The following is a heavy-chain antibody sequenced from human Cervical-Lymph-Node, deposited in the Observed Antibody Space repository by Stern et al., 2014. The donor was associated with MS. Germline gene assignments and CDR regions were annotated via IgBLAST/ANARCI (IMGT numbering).Heavy chain of an antibody. V-gene: IGHV1-69*01. CDR2: IIPIFGPA. Sequence: QVQLVQSGSVAKKPGSSVKVSCKVSGGTFSTERISWVRQAPGQGLEWMGSIIPIFGPADYARQFQDRVTIIADESTSEVYMELSSLRSEDTGVYYCARLGSGYDSSYLDFWGQGSLVTVSS. CDR3: ARLGSGYDSSYLDF. D-gene: IGHD5-12*01. CDR1: GGTFSTER. J-gene: IGHJ4*02.